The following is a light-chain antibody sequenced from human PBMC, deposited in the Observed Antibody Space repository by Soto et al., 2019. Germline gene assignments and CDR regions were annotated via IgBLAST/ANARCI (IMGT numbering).Light chain of an antibody. V-gene: IGLV2-11*01. Sequence: QSALTQPRSVSGSPGQSVTISCTGTSSDVGGYNYVSWYQQHPGKAPKLMIYDVSKRPSGVPDRFSGSKSGNTASLTISGLQAEDEADDYCCSYAGSYTLVFGGGIKLTVL. J-gene: IGLJ2*01. CDR2: DVS. CDR1: SSDVGGYNY. CDR3: CSYAGSYTLV.